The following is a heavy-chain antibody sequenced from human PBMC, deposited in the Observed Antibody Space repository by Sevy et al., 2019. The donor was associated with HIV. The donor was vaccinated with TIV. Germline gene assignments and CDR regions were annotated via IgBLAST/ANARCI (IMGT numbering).Heavy chain of an antibody. Sequence: GGSLRLSCATSGFTFSSYSMHWDRQAPGKGLEWVATISYDGINKHYAYSVKGRFTISRDNFKNSLSLQMNSLRAEDTAVYFCALERLSSDVAEYFQNWGQGTLVTVSS. CDR3: ALERLSSDVAEYFQN. V-gene: IGHV3-30-3*01. D-gene: IGHD1-1*01. CDR2: ISYDGINK. CDR1: GFTFSSYS. J-gene: IGHJ1*01.